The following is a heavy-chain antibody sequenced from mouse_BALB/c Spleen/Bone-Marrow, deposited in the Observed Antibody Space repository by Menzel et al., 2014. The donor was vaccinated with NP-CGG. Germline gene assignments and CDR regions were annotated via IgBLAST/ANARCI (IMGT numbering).Heavy chain of an antibody. D-gene: IGHD1-2*01. Sequence: EVMLVESGGGLVQPGGSLKLSCAASGFDFSRYWMTWVRQAPGKGLEWIGEINPASSTINYTPSLKDKSIISRDNAKNTLYLQMSKVRSEDTALYYCAKNYYYGYVAYWGQGTLVTVSA. V-gene: IGHV4-1*02. CDR3: AKNYYYGYVAY. CDR2: INPASSTI. J-gene: IGHJ3*01. CDR1: GFDFSRYW.